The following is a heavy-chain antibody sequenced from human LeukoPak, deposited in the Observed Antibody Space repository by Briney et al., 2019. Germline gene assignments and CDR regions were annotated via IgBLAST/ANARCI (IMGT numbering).Heavy chain of an antibody. J-gene: IGHJ4*01. CDR2: IDGGGSST. Sequence: PGGSLRLSCAASGFTFSNHWMHWVRQVPGKGLVWVSRIDGGGSSTSYADFVKGRFSISRDNAKSTLYLQMNSLRVEDTAVYYCARGPGSSGGAYVGDYWGHGTLVTVS. D-gene: IGHD3-22*01. CDR1: GFTFSNHW. CDR3: ARGPGSSGGAYVGDY. V-gene: IGHV3-74*01.